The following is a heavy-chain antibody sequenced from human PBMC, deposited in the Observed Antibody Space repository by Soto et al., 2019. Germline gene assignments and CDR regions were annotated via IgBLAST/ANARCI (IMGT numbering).Heavy chain of an antibody. CDR3: ARDSTRRGACDI. CDR2: INHSGST. D-gene: IGHD3-22*01. Sequence: SETLSLTCAVYNGSFSVYYWTWIRQTPGKGLEWIGEINHSGSTNYKPSLKSRVAISVDTSKNQFSLKLSSVTAADTAVYYCARDSTRRGACDIWGQGTMVTVSS. V-gene: IGHV4-34*01. J-gene: IGHJ3*02. CDR1: NGSFSVYY.